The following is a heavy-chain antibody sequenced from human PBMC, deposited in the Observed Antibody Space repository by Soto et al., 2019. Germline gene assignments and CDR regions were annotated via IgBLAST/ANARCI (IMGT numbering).Heavy chain of an antibody. Sequence: QVQLVESGGGVVQPGTSLRLSCVASGFTSSSFVIHWVRQAPGKGLEWLAVISSDGNNQYYAYSVKGRFTISRDNSKKTLYLQVNSLRAEDTAVYFCAKERGVLDAFDIWGQGTMVTVS. D-gene: IGHD3-10*01. J-gene: IGHJ3*02. CDR2: ISSDGNNQ. V-gene: IGHV3-30*18. CDR3: AKERGVLDAFDI. CDR1: GFTSSSFV.